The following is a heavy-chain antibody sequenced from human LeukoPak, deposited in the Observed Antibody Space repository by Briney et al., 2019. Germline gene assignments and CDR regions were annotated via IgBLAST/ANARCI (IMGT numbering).Heavy chain of an antibody. J-gene: IGHJ4*02. D-gene: IGHD6-13*01. Sequence: SDTLSLTCAVPGYSISSTNWWGWIRQPPGEGLEWIGYIYYSGSTNYNPSLKSRVTMSVDTSKNQFSLKLSSVTAADTAVYYCARDRFGWGYSSSPYFDYWGQGTLVTVSS. CDR3: ARDRFGWGYSSSPYFDY. CDR2: IYYSGST. CDR1: GYSISSTNW. V-gene: IGHV4-28*03.